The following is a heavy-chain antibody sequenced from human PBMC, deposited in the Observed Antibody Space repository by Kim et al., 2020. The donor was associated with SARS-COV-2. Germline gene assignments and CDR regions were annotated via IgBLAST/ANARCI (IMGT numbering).Heavy chain of an antibody. D-gene: IGHD3-22*01. J-gene: IGHJ4*02. V-gene: IGHV4-4*07. CDR3: ARDFENYYDSSGFDY. Sequence: PSLKSRVTMSVDTSKNQFSLKLSSVTAADTAVYYCARDFENYYDSSGFDYWGQGTLVTVSS.